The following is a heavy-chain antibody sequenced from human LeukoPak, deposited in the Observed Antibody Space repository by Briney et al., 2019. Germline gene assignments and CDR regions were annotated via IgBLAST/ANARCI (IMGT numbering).Heavy chain of an antibody. V-gene: IGHV3-53*01. Sequence: GGPLRLSCAASAFNVSNNYMSWVRQAPGKGLEWVSVIYSGGTTYYADSVKGRFTISRDNSKNTLYLQMNSLRAEDTAVYYCAKQYYYGSGSYDWAFDIWGQGTMVTVSS. CDR1: AFNVSNNY. J-gene: IGHJ3*02. CDR3: AKQYYYGSGSYDWAFDI. CDR2: IYSGGTT. D-gene: IGHD3-10*01.